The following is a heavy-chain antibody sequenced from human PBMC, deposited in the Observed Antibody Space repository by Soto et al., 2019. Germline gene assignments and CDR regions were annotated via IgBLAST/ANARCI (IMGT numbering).Heavy chain of an antibody. CDR2: IYPGDSGT. V-gene: IGHV5-51*01. Sequence: PGESLKISCKGSGYSFTSYWIGWVRQMPGKGLEWMGIIYPGDSGTRYSPSFQGQVTISADKSISTAYLQWSSLKASDTAMYYCARQEFAHYYYYGMDVWGQGTTVTVSS. CDR1: GYSFTSYW. J-gene: IGHJ6*02. CDR3: ARQEFAHYYYYGMDV.